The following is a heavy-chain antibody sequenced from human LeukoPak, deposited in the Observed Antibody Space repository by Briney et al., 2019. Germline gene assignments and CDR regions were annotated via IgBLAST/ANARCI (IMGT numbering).Heavy chain of an antibody. V-gene: IGHV1-2*06. J-gene: IGHJ6*02. CDR3: ATGNRSGYYPVYYYYGTDV. D-gene: IGHD3-3*01. Sequence: ASVKVSCKASGYTFTGYYMHWVRQAPGQGLEWMGRINPNSGGTNYAQKFQGRVTMTRDTSISTAYMELSRLRSDDTAVYYCATGNRSGYYPVYYYYGTDVWGQGTTVTVSS. CDR1: GYTFTGYY. CDR2: INPNSGGT.